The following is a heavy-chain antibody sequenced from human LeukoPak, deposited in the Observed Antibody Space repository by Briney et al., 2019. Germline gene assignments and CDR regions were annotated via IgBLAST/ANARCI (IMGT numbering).Heavy chain of an antibody. J-gene: IGHJ3*02. Sequence: TGGSLRLSCVASGFTFSRHDMNWVRQAPGEGLEWVAVISYDGSNKYYADSVKGRFTISRDNSKNTLYLQMNGLRTEDTAVYYCAKGVSSSWSNDAFDIWGQGTMVTVSS. CDR2: ISYDGSNK. D-gene: IGHD6-13*01. CDR1: GFTFSRHD. CDR3: AKGVSSSWSNDAFDI. V-gene: IGHV3-30*18.